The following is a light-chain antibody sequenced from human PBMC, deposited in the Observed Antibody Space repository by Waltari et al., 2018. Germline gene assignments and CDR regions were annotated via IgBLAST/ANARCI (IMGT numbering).Light chain of an antibody. CDR3: QSADSSGTVV. V-gene: IGLV3-25*03. CDR2: KDS. CDR1: ASPKQY. J-gene: IGLJ2*01. Sequence: SYDLTQPPSVSVSPGQTARLTRTGAASPKQYTFWYQQKPGQAPVLVIYKDSERPSGIPWRFSGSSSGTTVTFTISGVQAEDEADYYCQSADSSGTVVFGGGTKLTVL.